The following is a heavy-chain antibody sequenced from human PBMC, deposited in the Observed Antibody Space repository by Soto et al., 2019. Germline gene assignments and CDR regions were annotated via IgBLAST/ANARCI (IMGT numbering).Heavy chain of an antibody. Sequence: QVQLVESGGGVVQPGKSLRLSCAASGFAFSDYGMHWVRQTPGKGLEWVALISYDGIYEYYADSVKGRFTLSRDNSKNTLYLQMNSLSTGDTAIYYCANEGAGIAVTGHETFEIWGQGTRVTVSS. CDR1: GFAFSDYG. CDR3: ANEGAGIAVTGHETFEI. J-gene: IGHJ3*02. D-gene: IGHD6-19*01. CDR2: ISYDGIYE. V-gene: IGHV3-30*18.